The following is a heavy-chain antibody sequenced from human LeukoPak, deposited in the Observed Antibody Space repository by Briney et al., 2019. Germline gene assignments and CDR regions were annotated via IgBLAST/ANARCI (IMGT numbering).Heavy chain of an antibody. CDR1: GGTFSSYA. J-gene: IGHJ4*02. D-gene: IGHD6-6*01. CDR2: IIPIFGTA. V-gene: IGHV1-69*01. Sequence: SVKFSCKASGGTFSSYAISWVRQAPGQGLEWIGGIIPIFGTANYAQKFQGRVTITADESTSTAYMELSSLRSEDTAVYYCARGVGRPGRQLAHPFDYWGQGTLVTVSS. CDR3: ARGVGRPGRQLAHPFDY.